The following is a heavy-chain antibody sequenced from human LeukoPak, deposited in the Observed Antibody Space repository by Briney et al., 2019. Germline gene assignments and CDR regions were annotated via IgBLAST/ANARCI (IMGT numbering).Heavy chain of an antibody. Sequence: GRSLRLSCAASGFIFDDYAMHWVRQAPGKGLEWVSGISWNSGSLAYADSVKGRFTISRDNAKNSLYLQMNSLRTEDTALYYCARGLGGNQGYFDLWGRGTLATVSS. CDR1: GFIFDDYA. J-gene: IGHJ2*01. V-gene: IGHV3-9*01. CDR3: ARGLGGNQGYFDL. CDR2: ISWNSGSL. D-gene: IGHD3-10*01.